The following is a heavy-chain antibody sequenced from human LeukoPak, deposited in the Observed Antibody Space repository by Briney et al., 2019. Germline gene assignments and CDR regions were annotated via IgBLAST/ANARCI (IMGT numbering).Heavy chain of an antibody. CDR2: ISGSGGST. CDR1: GFTFNSYS. CDR3: VKGVSGAYSKYFQY. D-gene: IGHD2-15*01. Sequence: GGSLRLSCAASGFTFNSYSMSWVRQAPGKGLEWVSAISGSGGSTYYADSVRGQFSISRDNSKGTLYLQMSSLRAEDTAVYYCVKGVSGAYSKYFQYWGQGTLVTVSS. J-gene: IGHJ1*01. V-gene: IGHV3-23*01.